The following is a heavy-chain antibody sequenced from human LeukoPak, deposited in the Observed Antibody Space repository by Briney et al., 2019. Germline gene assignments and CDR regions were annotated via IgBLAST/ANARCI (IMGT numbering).Heavy chain of an antibody. CDR2: ISKSGST. J-gene: IGHJ5*02. CDR3: ARGALNWFDP. V-gene: IGHV4-59*01. Sequence: PSETLSLTCSVSGGSIGGYFRSWIRQPPGKGLEWIGYISKSGSTNNNPALKSRVTISIDTSKNQFSLKVTSVTAADTAVYYCARGALNWFDPWGQGTLVTVSP. CDR1: GGSIGGYF.